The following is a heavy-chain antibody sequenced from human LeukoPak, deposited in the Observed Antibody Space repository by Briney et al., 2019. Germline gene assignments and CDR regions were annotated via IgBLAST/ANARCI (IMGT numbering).Heavy chain of an antibody. CDR3: ARSPWEWPYWYFDL. CDR1: GYNFTGYY. J-gene: IGHJ2*01. V-gene: IGHV1-2*02. CDR2: INPNTGGT. D-gene: IGHD1-26*01. Sequence: GASVKVSCKASGYNFTGYYLHWVRQAPGQGLEWMGWINPNTGGTNYAQKFQGRVTMTTDTSTSTAYMELRSLRSDDTAVYYCARSPWEWPYWYFDLWGRGTLVTVSS.